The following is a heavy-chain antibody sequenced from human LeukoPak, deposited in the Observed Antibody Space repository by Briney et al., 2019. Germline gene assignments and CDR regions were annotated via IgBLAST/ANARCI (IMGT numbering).Heavy chain of an antibody. J-gene: IGHJ4*02. CDR3: ARDNSGAVTTSYYFDY. CDR1: GGTFSSYA. Sequence: SVKVSCKAPGGTFSSYAISWVRQAPGQGLEWMGRIIPIFGIANYAQKFQGRVTITADKSTSTAYMELSSLRSEDTAVYYCARDNSGAVTTSYYFDYWGQGTLVTVSS. CDR2: IIPIFGIA. D-gene: IGHD4-17*01. V-gene: IGHV1-69*04.